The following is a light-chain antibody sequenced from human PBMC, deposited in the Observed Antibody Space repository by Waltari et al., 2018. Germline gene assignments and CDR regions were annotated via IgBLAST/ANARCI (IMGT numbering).Light chain of an antibody. Sequence: EIVLTQSPATLSLSPGERATLSCRASQSVSSSLAWYQQKPGQAPRLLIYDASNRATGIPARFSGSGSGTDFTLTISSLEPEDFAVYYCQQRSNWPPITFGQWTRLEIK. CDR3: QQRSNWPPIT. CDR1: QSVSSS. J-gene: IGKJ5*01. CDR2: DAS. V-gene: IGKV3-11*01.